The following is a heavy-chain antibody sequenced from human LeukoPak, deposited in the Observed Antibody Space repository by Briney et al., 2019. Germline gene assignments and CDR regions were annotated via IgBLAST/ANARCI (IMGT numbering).Heavy chain of an antibody. CDR3: AKGEFGRGWPN. V-gene: IGHV3-23*01. Sequence: GGSLRLSCAASGFTFSSYALNWVRQAPRKGLEWVSGISNNGVNRNYADSVKGRFTITRDNSKNTLYLQMNSLRAEDTAVYYCAKGEFGRGWPNWGQGTLVTVSS. CDR1: GFTFSSYA. CDR2: ISNNGVNR. J-gene: IGHJ4*02. D-gene: IGHD6-19*01.